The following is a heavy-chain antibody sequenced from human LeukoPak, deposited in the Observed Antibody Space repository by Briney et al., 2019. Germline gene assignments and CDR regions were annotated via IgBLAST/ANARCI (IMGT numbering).Heavy chain of an antibody. D-gene: IGHD4-17*01. Sequence: PGGSLRLSCAASGFTFSSYGMSWVRQAPGKGLEWVSAISASGGSTYYADSVKGRFTISRDNAKNTLYLQMNSLRAEDTAVYYCARDQYGTDNWFDPWGQGTLVTVSS. CDR1: GFTFSSYG. J-gene: IGHJ5*02. V-gene: IGHV3-23*01. CDR2: ISASGGST. CDR3: ARDQYGTDNWFDP.